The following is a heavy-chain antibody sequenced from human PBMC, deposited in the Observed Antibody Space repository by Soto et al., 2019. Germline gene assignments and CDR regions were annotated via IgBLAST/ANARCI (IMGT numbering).Heavy chain of an antibody. CDR2: IGPESGAT. CDR1: GYTFTGHY. CDR3: GRGRSGQIVVFH. V-gene: IGHV1-2*02. J-gene: IGHJ4*02. Sequence: ASVKVSCKASGYTFTGHYIHWVRQAPEQGPEWVGEIGPESGATRYAQKFQGRVTMTRDTSITTVYMELKNLSPDDTAVYYCGRGRSGQIVVFHWGQGTPVTVSS. D-gene: IGHD1-26*01.